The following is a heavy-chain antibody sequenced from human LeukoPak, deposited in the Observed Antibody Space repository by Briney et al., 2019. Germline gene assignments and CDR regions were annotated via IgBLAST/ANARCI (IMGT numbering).Heavy chain of an antibody. Sequence: PSETLSLTCIVSGGSISSSYWGWIRQPPGKGLEWIGTIYHSGSTYYNPSLTGRVTISEDTSKNQLSLKLSSVTAVDTAVYYCASLHYHSGSPWGQGTLVTVSS. V-gene: IGHV4-39*01. CDR2: IYHSGST. J-gene: IGHJ4*02. D-gene: IGHD3-10*01. CDR3: ASLHYHSGSP. CDR1: GGSISSSY.